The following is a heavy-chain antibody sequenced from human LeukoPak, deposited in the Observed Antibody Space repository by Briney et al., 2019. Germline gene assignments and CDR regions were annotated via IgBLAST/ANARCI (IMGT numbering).Heavy chain of an antibody. D-gene: IGHD3-22*01. CDR1: GGSISRNSFS. V-gene: IGHV4-30-2*01. CDR2: IYHSGST. CDR3: AGASDSSGYYPDY. Sequence: SQTLSLTCAVSGGSISRNSFSWNWIRQPPGKGLEWIGDIYHSGSTYYNPSLESRVTISIDRSKNQFSLKLRSVTAADTAVYYCAGASDSSGYYPDYWGQGTLVTVSS. J-gene: IGHJ4*02.